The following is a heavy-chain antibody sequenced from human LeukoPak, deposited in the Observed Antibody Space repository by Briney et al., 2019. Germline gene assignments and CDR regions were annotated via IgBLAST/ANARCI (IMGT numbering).Heavy chain of an antibody. CDR2: SGSAGST. CDR1: GFTFSNAW. CDR3: AKVGSGTSHYYYYYMDV. D-gene: IGHD1-1*01. J-gene: IGHJ6*03. Sequence: GGSLRLSCAASGFTFSNAWMTWVRQAPGKGLEWVSSSGSAGSTYYADSVKGRFTISRDNSKNTLSLQMNSLRAEDTAIYYCAKVGSGTSHYYYYYMDVWGKGTTVTVSS. V-gene: IGHV3-23*01.